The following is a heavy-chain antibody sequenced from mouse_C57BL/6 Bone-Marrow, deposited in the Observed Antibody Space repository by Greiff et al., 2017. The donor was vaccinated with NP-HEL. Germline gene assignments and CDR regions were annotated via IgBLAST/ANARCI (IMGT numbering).Heavy chain of an antibody. CDR1: DSEVFPIAY. V-gene: IGHV15-2*01. CDR3: ARKGDYVRFAY. D-gene: IGHD2-4*01. CDR2: ILPSIGRT. Sequence: VKLQESGSELRSPGSSVKLSCKDFDSEVFPIAYMSWVRQKPGHGFEWIGGILPSIGRTIYGEKFEDKATVDADTLSNTAYLELNSLTSEDSAIYYCARKGDYVRFAYWGQGTLVTVSA. J-gene: IGHJ3*01.